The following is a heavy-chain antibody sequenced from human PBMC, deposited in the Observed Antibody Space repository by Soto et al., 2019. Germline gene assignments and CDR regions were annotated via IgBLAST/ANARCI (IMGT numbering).Heavy chain of an antibody. CDR3: ASDHGGSTWFVGIYYYFGVDV. CDR2: ISGSSDTI. D-gene: IGHD6-13*01. Sequence: EVQLVESGGGLVQPGGSLRLSCAASGFTLSSYNMNWVRQAPGKGLEWVSYISGSSDTIYYADSVKGRFTISRDNAKNSLYLKMDSLREEDTAVYYCASDHGGSTWFVGIYYYFGVDVWGQGTTVTVSS. CDR1: GFTLSSYN. V-gene: IGHV3-48*02. J-gene: IGHJ6*02.